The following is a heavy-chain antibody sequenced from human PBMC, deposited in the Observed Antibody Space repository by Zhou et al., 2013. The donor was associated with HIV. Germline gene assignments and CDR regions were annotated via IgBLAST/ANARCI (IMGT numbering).Heavy chain of an antibody. CDR3: ARVSGSSSRTHYYYYMDV. V-gene: IGHV1-69*15. D-gene: IGHD6-13*01. Sequence: QVQLVQSGAEVKKPGSSVKVSCKATGGTFSTYAFAWVRQAPGQGLEWMGTFTPFFASSDYAQKFQDRLTITVDQSTSTAYMELSSLRSEDTAVYYCARVSGSSSRTHYYYYMDVVGTKGPRSPSP. CDR1: GGTFSTYA. J-gene: IGHJ6*03. CDR2: FTPFFASS.